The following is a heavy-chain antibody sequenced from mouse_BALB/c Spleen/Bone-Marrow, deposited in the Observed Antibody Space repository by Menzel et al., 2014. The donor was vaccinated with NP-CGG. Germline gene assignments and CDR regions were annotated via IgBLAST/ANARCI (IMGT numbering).Heavy chain of an antibody. CDR3: ARDGDYKYAWFAY. CDR1: GFTFSDYY. CDR2: ISYGGSYT. V-gene: IGHV5-4*02. Sequence: EVKLVESGGDLVKPGGSLKLSCAASGFTFSDYYMYWVRQTPEKRLEWVATISYGGSYTYYPDSVKGRFTISRDNAKNNLYLHMSSLKSEDTAMYYCARDGDYKYAWFAYWGQGTLVTVSA. D-gene: IGHD2-14*01. J-gene: IGHJ3*01.